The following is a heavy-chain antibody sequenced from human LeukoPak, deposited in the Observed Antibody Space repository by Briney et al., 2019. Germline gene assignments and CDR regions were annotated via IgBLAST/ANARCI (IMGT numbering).Heavy chain of an antibody. D-gene: IGHD3-16*02. Sequence: GGSLRLSCTASGFTFSSSLMSWVRQAPGKGLEWVANIYPGGSEKYYLGSVKGRFTISRDNAKNSMYLQMKNLRAEDTAVYYCARDRVMITFGGVIDNDAFDIWGQGTMVTVSS. V-gene: IGHV3-7*01. CDR3: ARDRVMITFGGVIDNDAFDI. J-gene: IGHJ3*02. CDR1: GFTFSSSL. CDR2: IYPGGSEK.